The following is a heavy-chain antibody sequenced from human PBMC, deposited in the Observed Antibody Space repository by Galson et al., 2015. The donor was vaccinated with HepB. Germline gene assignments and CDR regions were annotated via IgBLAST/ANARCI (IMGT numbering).Heavy chain of an antibody. J-gene: IGHJ4*02. CDR1: GFTFSDVW. CDR3: TTAQGDY. Sequence: LRLSCAASGFTFSDVWTNWDRQAPGMGLEWVGRIRSKIDSETTVYAAPVKGRFTSSRDDSKNPLYLQMNSLKTEDTAVYYCTTAQGDYWGQGTLVTVST. V-gene: IGHV3-15*07. CDR2: IRSKIDSETT.